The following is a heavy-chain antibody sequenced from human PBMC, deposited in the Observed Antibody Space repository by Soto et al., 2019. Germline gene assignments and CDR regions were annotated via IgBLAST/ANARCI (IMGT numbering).Heavy chain of an antibody. V-gene: IGHV4-39*01. CDR3: ASMEPHIDFRSANYYIAY. Sequence: SETLSLTCTVSGGSISSSSYYWGWIRQPPGKGLEWIGSIYYSGSTYYNPSLKSRVTISVDTSKNQFSLKLSSVTAADTAVYYCASMEPHIDFRSANYYIAYSGQATLVTVSS. CDR2: IYYSGST. J-gene: IGHJ4*01. D-gene: IGHD3-3*01. CDR1: GGSISSSSYY.